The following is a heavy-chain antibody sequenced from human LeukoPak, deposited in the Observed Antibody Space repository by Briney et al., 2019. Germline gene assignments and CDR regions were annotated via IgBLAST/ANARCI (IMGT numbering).Heavy chain of an antibody. V-gene: IGHV3-15*01. CDR2: IKSKVDGGTT. CDR3: ARQGDSAYDYFDY. D-gene: IGHD5-12*01. J-gene: IGHJ4*02. CDR1: GFTFTNAW. Sequence: PGGSLRLSCAGSGFTFTNAWLTWLRQAPGKGLEWVGRIKSKVDGGTTDYAAPVKGRFTISRDDSQTTFYLQMNSLKPEDTAVYYCARQGDSAYDYFDYWGQGTLVTASS.